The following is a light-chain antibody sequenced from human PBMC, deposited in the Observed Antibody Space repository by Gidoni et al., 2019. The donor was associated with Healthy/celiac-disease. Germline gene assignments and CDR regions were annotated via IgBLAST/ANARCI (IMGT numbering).Light chain of an antibody. J-gene: IGKJ5*01. Sequence: IQMTQSPSSLSASVGDRVTITCRASQVISSYLNWYQQKPGKAPKLLIYAASSLQSGVPSRFSGSGSGTDFTLTISSLQPEDFATYYCQQSYSTPRTFGQGPRLEIK. CDR2: AAS. V-gene: IGKV1-39*01. CDR1: QVISSY. CDR3: QQSYSTPRT.